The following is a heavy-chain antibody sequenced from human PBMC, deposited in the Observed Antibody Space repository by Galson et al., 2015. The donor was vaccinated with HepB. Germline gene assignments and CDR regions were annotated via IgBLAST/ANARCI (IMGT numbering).Heavy chain of an antibody. V-gene: IGHV4-59*01. J-gene: IGHJ4*02. CDR3: ARDLYLRYFDY. D-gene: IGHD2-2*01. CDR2: IYYSRST. CDR1: GDSINSYY. Sequence: SETLSLTCSVSGDSINSYYWSWIRQPPGKGLEWIGYIYYSRSTNYNPSLKSRVTISADTSKNQFSLELSSVTAADTAVYYCARDLYLRYFDYWGQGTLVTVSS.